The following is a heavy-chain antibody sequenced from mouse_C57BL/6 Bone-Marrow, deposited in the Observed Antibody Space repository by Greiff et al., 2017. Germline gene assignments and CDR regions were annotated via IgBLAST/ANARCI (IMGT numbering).Heavy chain of an antibody. J-gene: IGHJ3*01. D-gene: IGHD2-2*01. CDR3: ANHGGGYPFAY. V-gene: IGHV5-6*01. CDR2: ISSGGSYI. CDR1: GFTFSSYG. Sequence: EVKVVESGGDLVKPGGSLKLSCAASGFTFSSYGMSWVRQTPDKRLEWVATISSGGSYIYYPDSVKGRFTISRANAKNTLYLQMSCLKSEDTTMYYCANHGGGYPFAYWGQGTLVTVSA.